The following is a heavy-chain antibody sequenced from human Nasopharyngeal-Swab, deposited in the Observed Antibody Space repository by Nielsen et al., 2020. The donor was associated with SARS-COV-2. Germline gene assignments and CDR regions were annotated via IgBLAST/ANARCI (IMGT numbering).Heavy chain of an antibody. CDR1: GFTFSSYT. CDR2: ISSNGGST. J-gene: IGHJ4*02. V-gene: IGHV3-64D*06. Sequence: GESLKISCSASGFTFSSYTMHWVRQAPGEGLEHVSAISSNGGSTYYADSVKGRFTISRDNSKNTLNLQMSSLRAEDTAVYYCVKDRGAHSVVVVAASWGQGTLVTVSS. CDR3: VKDRGAHSVVVVAAS. D-gene: IGHD2-15*01.